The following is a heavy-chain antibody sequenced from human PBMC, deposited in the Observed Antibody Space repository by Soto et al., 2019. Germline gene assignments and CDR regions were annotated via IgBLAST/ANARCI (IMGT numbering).Heavy chain of an antibody. J-gene: IGHJ5*02. Sequence: SETLSLTCTVSGGSISSGDYYWSWIRQPPGKGLEWIGYIYYSGSTYYNPSLKSRVTISVDTSKNQFSLKLSSVTAADTAVYYCARDERTHNWFDPWGQGALVTVSS. V-gene: IGHV4-30-4*01. CDR2: IYYSGST. CDR1: GGSISSGDYY. CDR3: ARDERTHNWFDP.